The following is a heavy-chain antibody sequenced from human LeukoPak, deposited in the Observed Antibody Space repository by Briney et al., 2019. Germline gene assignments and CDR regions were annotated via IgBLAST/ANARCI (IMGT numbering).Heavy chain of an antibody. CDR3: ASSGLEYYYDSSGYSTFDY. Sequence: PGGSLRLSCAASGFTFSDYYMSWIRQAPGKGLEWVSYISSSGSTIHYADSVKGRFTISRDNAKNSLYLQMNSLRAEDTAVYYCASSGLEYYYDSSGYSTFDYWGQGTPVTVSS. CDR2: ISSSGSTI. J-gene: IGHJ4*02. D-gene: IGHD3-22*01. CDR1: GFTFSDYY. V-gene: IGHV3-11*01.